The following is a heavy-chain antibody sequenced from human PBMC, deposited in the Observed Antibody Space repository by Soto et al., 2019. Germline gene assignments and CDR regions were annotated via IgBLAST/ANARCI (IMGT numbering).Heavy chain of an antibody. CDR3: AKFALSPRTHHYYHSSGYYYYFDY. J-gene: IGHJ4*02. CDR1: GFTFSSYA. D-gene: IGHD3-22*01. V-gene: IGHV3-23*01. Sequence: GGSLRLSCAASGFTFSSYAMSWVRQAPGKGLEWVSAISGSGGSTYYADSVKGRFAISRDNSKNTLYLQMNSLRAEDTAVYYCAKFALSPRTHHYYHSSGYYYYFDYWGQGTLVTVSS. CDR2: ISGSGGST.